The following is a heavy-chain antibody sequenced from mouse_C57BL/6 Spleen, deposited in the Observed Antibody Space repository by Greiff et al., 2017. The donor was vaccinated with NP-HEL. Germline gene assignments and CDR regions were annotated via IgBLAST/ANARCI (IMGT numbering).Heavy chain of an antibody. CDR3: TRWGEGGFAY. Sequence: VQLKQSGTVLARPGASVKMSCKTSGYTFTSYWMHWVKQRPGQGLEWIGAIYPGNSDTSYNQKFKGQATLTAVTSASTAYMELRSLTNEDSAGDYGTRWGEGGFAYWGQGTLVTVSA. CDR1: GYTFTSYW. CDR2: IYPGNSDT. J-gene: IGHJ3*01. V-gene: IGHV1-5*01.